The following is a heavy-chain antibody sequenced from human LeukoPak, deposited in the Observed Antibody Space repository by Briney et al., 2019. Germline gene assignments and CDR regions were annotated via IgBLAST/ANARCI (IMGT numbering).Heavy chain of an antibody. CDR2: IYSGDSDT. Sequence: GESLKISCKGSGYSFTSYWIGWVRQMPGKGLEGMGIIYSGDSDTRYSPSFQGQVTISADKSISTAYLQWSSLKASDTAMYYCARLLTYYYGAGSLFDYWGQGTLVTVSP. D-gene: IGHD3-10*01. CDR3: ARLLTYYYGAGSLFDY. J-gene: IGHJ4*02. CDR1: GYSFTSYW. V-gene: IGHV5-51*03.